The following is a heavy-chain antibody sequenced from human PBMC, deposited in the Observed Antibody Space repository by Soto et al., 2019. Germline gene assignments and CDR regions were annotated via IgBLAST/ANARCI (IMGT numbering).Heavy chain of an antibody. CDR3: ARDLGYYYDSSGPGDY. CDR1: GFTFSSYW. J-gene: IGHJ4*02. CDR2: IDSGGSDT. V-gene: IGHV3-74*01. D-gene: IGHD3-16*01. Sequence: EVQLVESGGHLVQPGGSLRLSCAASGFTFSSYWMHWVRQGPGKGLVWVSRIDSGGSDTSYADAVQGRFTSSRYNAKNTRYLQMSSLSPEDTAVYYCARDLGYYYDSSGPGDYWGEGSLVTVSS.